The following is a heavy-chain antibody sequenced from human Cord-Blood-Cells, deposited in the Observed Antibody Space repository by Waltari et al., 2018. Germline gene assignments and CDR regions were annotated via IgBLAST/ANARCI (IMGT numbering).Heavy chain of an antibody. CDR1: GGTFSSYA. J-gene: IGHJ6*02. CDR3: ARVTTGYSSSWYYYYGMDV. Sequence: QVQLVQSGAEVKKPGSSVKVSCKASGGTFSSYATSWVRQAPGPGLELMGGIIPIFGTANYAQKFQGRVTITADKSTSTAYMELSSLRSEDTAVYYCARVTTGYSSSWYYYYGMDVWGQGTTVTVSS. CDR2: IIPIFGTA. V-gene: IGHV1-69*06. D-gene: IGHD6-13*01.